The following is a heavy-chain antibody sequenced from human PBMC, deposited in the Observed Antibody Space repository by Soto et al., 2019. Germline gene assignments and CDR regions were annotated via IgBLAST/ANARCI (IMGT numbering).Heavy chain of an antibody. CDR3: AKWYRGPTVLRPNYYYGMDV. J-gene: IGHJ6*02. Sequence: GESLKISCAASGFTFSSYGMHWVRQAPGKGLEWVAVISYDGSNKYYADSVKGRFTISRDNSKNTLYLQMNSLRAEDTAVYYCAKWYRGPTVLRPNYYYGMDVWGQGTTVTVSS. D-gene: IGHD3-10*01. V-gene: IGHV3-30*18. CDR2: ISYDGSNK. CDR1: GFTFSSYG.